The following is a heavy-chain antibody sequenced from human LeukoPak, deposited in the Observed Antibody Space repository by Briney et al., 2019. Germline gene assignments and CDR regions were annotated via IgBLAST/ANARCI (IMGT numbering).Heavy chain of an antibody. D-gene: IGHD5-12*01. CDR2: IIPILGIA. CDR3: ARAPTIVATTQRRSYYFDY. Sequence: SVKVSCKGSGYTFNHHGISWVRQAPGQGLEWMGRIIPILGIANYAQKFQGRVTITADKSTSTAYMELSSLRSEDTAVYYCARAPTIVATTQRRSYYFDYWGQGTLVTVSS. V-gene: IGHV1-69*04. J-gene: IGHJ4*02. CDR1: GYTFNHHG.